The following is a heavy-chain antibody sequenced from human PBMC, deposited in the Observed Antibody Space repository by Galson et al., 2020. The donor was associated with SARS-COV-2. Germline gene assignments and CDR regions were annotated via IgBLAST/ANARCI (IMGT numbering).Heavy chain of an antibody. J-gene: IGHJ6*02. CDR1: GGSISGYY. CDR3: ARDSGSGWNGDMGV. V-gene: IGHV4-59*01. D-gene: IGHD6-19*01. CDR2: IFYSGST. Sequence: SQTLSLTCTVSGGSISGYYWSWIRQSPGKGLEWIGYIFYSGSTNYNPSLKSRVTISVDTSKNQFSLKLTAVTAADTAMYYCARDSGSGWNGDMGVWGLGTTVTVSS.